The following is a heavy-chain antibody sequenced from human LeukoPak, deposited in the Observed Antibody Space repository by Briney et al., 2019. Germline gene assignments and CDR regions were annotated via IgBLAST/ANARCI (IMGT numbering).Heavy chain of an antibody. V-gene: IGHV3-23*01. CDR3: ARDGGGQQLGADY. D-gene: IGHD6-13*01. Sequence: GGSLRLSCAASGFTFRSYAMSWVRQAPGKGLEWVSVISASGGRASYADSVEGRFTVSRDNSKNTLYLQMNGLRAEDTAVYYCARDGGGQQLGADYWGQGTLVTVSS. CDR2: ISASGGRA. CDR1: GFTFRSYA. J-gene: IGHJ4*02.